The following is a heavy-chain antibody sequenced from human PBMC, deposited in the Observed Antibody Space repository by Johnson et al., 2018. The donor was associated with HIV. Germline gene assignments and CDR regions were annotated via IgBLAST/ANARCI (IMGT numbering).Heavy chain of an antibody. D-gene: IGHD3-10*01. Sequence: VQLVESGGGVVQPGRSLRLSCAASGVTFSSHAMHWVRQAPGKGLEWVSVIYSGGSTYYADSVKGRFAITRDNSKNTLYLQMNSLRAEDTSVYYCARAGRGYGFDIWGQGTMVTVSS. V-gene: IGHV3-66*01. CDR3: ARAGRGYGFDI. CDR1: GVTFSSHA. CDR2: IYSGGST. J-gene: IGHJ3*02.